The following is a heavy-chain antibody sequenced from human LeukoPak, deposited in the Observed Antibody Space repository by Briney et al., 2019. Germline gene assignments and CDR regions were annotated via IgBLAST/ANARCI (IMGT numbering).Heavy chain of an antibody. D-gene: IGHD6-13*01. CDR1: GFTFSSYA. CDR3: AKGGESSSWLFDY. Sequence: GGSLRLSCAASGFTFSSYAMSWVRQAPGKGLQWVSALSGSGLSTYYADSVKGRFTISRDNSKNTLHLQMNSLRAEDTAVYYCAKGGESSSWLFDYWGQGTLVPVSS. J-gene: IGHJ4*02. CDR2: LSGSGLST. V-gene: IGHV3-23*01.